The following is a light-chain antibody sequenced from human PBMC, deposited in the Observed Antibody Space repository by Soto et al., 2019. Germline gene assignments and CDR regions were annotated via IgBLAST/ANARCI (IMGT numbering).Light chain of an antibody. J-gene: IGKJ4*01. CDR2: DAS. Sequence: DIQMTQSPSTLSASVGDRVTITCRASQSISSWLAWYQQKPGKAPKLLIYDASSLESGVPSRFSGSGSGTEFNLNISSLQPDDFATYYCQQYNSYSPLTFGGGTKVEIK. V-gene: IGKV1-5*01. CDR1: QSISSW. CDR3: QQYNSYSPLT.